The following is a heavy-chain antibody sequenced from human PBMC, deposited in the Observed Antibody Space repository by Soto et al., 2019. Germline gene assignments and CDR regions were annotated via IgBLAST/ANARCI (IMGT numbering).Heavy chain of an antibody. Sequence: ASVKVSCKASGYTFTGYYMHWVRQAPGQGLEWMGWINPNSGGTNYAQKFQGWVTMTRDTSISTAYVELSRLRSDDTAVYYCARVNVGYYYYGMDVWGQGTTVTVSS. D-gene: IGHD1-26*01. CDR3: ARVNVGYYYYGMDV. CDR2: INPNSGGT. J-gene: IGHJ6*02. CDR1: GYTFTGYY. V-gene: IGHV1-2*04.